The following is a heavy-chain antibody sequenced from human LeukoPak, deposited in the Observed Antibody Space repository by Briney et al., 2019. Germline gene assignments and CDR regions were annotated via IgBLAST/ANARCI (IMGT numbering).Heavy chain of an antibody. Sequence: ASVKVSCKASGYTFTSYGFSWVRQAPGQGLEWTGWISTYYGNTNYAQKLQDRVTMTTDTSTSTAYMELPSLRSDDTAVYYCARVYSTNYYGSGDRPFLFDYWGQGTVVTVSS. J-gene: IGHJ4*02. D-gene: IGHD3-10*01. V-gene: IGHV1-18*01. CDR3: ARVYSTNYYGSGDRPFLFDY. CDR2: ISTYYGNT. CDR1: GYTFTSYG.